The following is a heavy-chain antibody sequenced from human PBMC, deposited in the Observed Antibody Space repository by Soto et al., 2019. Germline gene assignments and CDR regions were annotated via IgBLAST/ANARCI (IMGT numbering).Heavy chain of an antibody. CDR1: GFTFSDYW. Sequence: EVQLVESGGGLVQPGGSLRLSCAASGFTFSDYWMSWVRQAPGKGPEWVANIRGDGSENYYADSVKGRFTISRDNAKSILLLQMNSLRAEDTAVYYCARCVGAVPGSNWGQGTLVTVSP. V-gene: IGHV3-7*05. D-gene: IGHD3-16*01. J-gene: IGHJ4*02. CDR2: IRGDGSEN. CDR3: ARCVGAVPGSN.